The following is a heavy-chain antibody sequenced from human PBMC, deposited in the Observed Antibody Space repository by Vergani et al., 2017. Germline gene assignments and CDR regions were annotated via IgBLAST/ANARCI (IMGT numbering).Heavy chain of an antibody. Sequence: QVQLQQWGAGLLKPSETLSLTCAVYGGSFSGYYWSWIRQPPGKGLEWIGEINHSGSTNYNPSLKSRVTISVDTSKNQFSLKLSSVTAADTAVYYCARMVSSSSDYWGQGTLVTVSS. CDR3: ARMVSSSSDY. V-gene: IGHV4-34*01. CDR2: INHSGST. J-gene: IGHJ4*02. D-gene: IGHD6-6*01. CDR1: GGSFSGYY.